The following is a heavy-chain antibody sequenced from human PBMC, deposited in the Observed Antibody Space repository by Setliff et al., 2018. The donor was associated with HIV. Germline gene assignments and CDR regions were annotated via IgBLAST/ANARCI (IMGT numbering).Heavy chain of an antibody. CDR1: GGSMNIHY. CDR3: ASAAISVGGTHEY. D-gene: IGHD3-9*01. V-gene: IGHV4-59*11. CDR2: IYYSGST. Sequence: SETLSLTCTVSGGSMNIHYWSWIRQPPGEGLEWIGSIYYSGSTNYNPSLKSRVTISTDTSKNQFSLNLISVTAADTAVYYCASAAISVGGTHEYWGQGTLVTVPQ. J-gene: IGHJ4*02.